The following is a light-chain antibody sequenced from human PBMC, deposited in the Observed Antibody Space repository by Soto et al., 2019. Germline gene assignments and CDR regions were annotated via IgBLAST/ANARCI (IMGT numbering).Light chain of an antibody. J-gene: IGLJ2*01. CDR2: GNS. V-gene: IGLV1-40*01. CDR3: QSYDSSLSVV. CDR1: SSNIGAGSD. Sequence: QSVLTQPPSVSGAPGQRVTISCTGSSSNIGAGSDVHWYQQLPGTAPKLLIYGNSNRPSGVPDRFSCSKSGTSASLAITGLQAEDEADYYCQSYDSSLSVVFGGGTKLTVL.